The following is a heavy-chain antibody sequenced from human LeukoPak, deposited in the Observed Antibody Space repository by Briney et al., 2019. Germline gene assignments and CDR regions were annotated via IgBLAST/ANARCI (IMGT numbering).Heavy chain of an antibody. CDR2: IKYDGNEE. Sequence: GSLRLSCAASGFPFSDYWMSWMRQAPGKGLEWVANIKYDGNEEYYVDSVKGRFTISRDNAKNSLYLQLNSLRVEDTAVYYCRSGGAAPGSFDNRGQGTLVIVSP. D-gene: IGHD4-23*01. V-gene: IGHV3-7*01. CDR3: RSGGAAPGSFDN. CDR1: GFPFSDYW. J-gene: IGHJ4*02.